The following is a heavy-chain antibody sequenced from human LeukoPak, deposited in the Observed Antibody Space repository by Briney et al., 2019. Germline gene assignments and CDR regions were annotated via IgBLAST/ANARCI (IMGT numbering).Heavy chain of an antibody. Sequence: ASVKVSCKASGYTFTSYGISWVRQAPGQGLEWMGWISAYNGNTNYAQKLQGRVTMTTDTSTGTAYMELRSLRSDDTAVYYCARVLPLGDYVDYWGQGTLVTVSS. CDR1: GYTFTSYG. CDR3: ARVLPLGDYVDY. CDR2: ISAYNGNT. V-gene: IGHV1-18*01. D-gene: IGHD4-17*01. J-gene: IGHJ4*02.